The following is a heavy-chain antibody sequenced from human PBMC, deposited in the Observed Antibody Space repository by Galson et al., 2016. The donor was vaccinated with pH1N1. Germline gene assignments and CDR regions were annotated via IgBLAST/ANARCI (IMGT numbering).Heavy chain of an antibody. V-gene: IGHV1-2*02. CDR2: INPKRGGT. CDR1: EYTFTDFY. J-gene: IGHJ4*02. Sequence: SVKVSCKASEYTFTDFYIHWVRQAPGQGLEWMGWINPKRGGTYYGQKFQGRVTMTRDTSIRTAYLEVRGLRSDDTAVYYCARGRYCNNRDCFMGIDSWGQGTLVTVSS. CDR3: ARGRYCNNRDCFMGIDS. D-gene: IGHD2-8*01.